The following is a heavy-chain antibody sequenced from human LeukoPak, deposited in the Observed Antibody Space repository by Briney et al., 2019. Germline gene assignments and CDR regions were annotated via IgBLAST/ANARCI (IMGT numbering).Heavy chain of an antibody. Sequence: SETLSLTCTVSDGSITNNDWSWVRQTPGKRLEFIGYVHYSGTTNYNPSLRSRVTISIDTSRKHFFLKLKSVTAADTAVYYCAREDPVFPRSGPATYWGQGTLVTVSS. D-gene: IGHD2-15*01. J-gene: IGHJ4*02. CDR3: AREDPVFPRSGPATY. CDR1: DGSITNND. CDR2: VHYSGTT. V-gene: IGHV4-59*01.